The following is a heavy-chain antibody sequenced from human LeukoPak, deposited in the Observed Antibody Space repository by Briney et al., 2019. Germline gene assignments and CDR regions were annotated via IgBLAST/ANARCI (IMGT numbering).Heavy chain of an antibody. CDR1: GGSISSTNYY. CDR2: IYYSGST. J-gene: IGHJ4*02. V-gene: IGHV4-39*01. D-gene: IGHD3-22*01. CDR3: ARGYYDSSGYYSYYFDY. Sequence: SETLSLTCPVSGGSISSTNYYWGWIRQPPGKGLEWIGSIYYSGSTYYNPSLKSRVTISIDTSKNQFSLKLTSVTAADTSVYYCARGYYDSSGYYSYYFDYWGQGTLVTVSS.